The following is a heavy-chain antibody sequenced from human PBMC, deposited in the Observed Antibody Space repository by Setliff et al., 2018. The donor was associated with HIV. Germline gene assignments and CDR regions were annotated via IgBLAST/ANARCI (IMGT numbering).Heavy chain of an antibody. CDR3: AKEDQRVTSVDY. D-gene: IGHD2-2*01. J-gene: IGHJ4*02. V-gene: IGHV3-30*02. CDR1: GFTFRNYG. Sequence: GGSLRLSCAASGFTFRNYGMHWVRQAPGKGLEWVAFIRLDGSDKFYADSVKGRFTISRDNSKNTLFPQMNSLRSEDTAVYYCAKEDQRVTSVDYWGQGTPVTVSS. CDR2: IRLDGSDK.